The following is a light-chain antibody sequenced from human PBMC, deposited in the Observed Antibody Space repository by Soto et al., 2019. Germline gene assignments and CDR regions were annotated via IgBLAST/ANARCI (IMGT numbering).Light chain of an antibody. CDR3: CSNAGSYSMI. CDR2: DVN. Sequence: QSALTQPRSVSGSPGQSVTISCAGTSSDVGAYNFVSWYQQHPDKVPKVMIYDVNKRTSGVPDRFSGSKSGNTASQTIYGLQAEYEADYACCSNAGSYSMIFGGGTKLTV. J-gene: IGLJ2*01. CDR1: SSDVGAYNF. V-gene: IGLV2-11*01.